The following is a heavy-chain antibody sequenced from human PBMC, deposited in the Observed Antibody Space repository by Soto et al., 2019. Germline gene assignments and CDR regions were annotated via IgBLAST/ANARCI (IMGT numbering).Heavy chain of an antibody. CDR3: ARALPVAKGGFDP. CDR2: IYTAGGT. J-gene: IGHJ5*02. D-gene: IGHD2-2*01. V-gene: IGHV3-53*01. Sequence: GGSLGLSCAASGFTVSNTYMTWVRQPPGKGLECVSVIYTAGGTNYADSVKGRFIISRDNSKNTLYLQMNSLRAEDTAVYYCARALPVAKGGFDPWGQGTLVTVSS. CDR1: GFTVSNTY.